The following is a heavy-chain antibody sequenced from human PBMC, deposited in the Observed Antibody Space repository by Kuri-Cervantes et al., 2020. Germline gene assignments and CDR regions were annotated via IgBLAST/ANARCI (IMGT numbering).Heavy chain of an antibody. CDR2: ISWNSGSI. V-gene: IGHV3-9*01. Sequence: SLKISCAASGFTFDDYAMHWVRQAPGKGLEWVSGISWNSGSIGYADSVKGRFTISRDNAKNSLYLQMNSLRAEDTAVYYCAKGEGSSWYACDYWGQGTLVTVSS. CDR3: AKGEGSSWYACDY. CDR1: GFTFDDYA. J-gene: IGHJ4*02. D-gene: IGHD6-13*01.